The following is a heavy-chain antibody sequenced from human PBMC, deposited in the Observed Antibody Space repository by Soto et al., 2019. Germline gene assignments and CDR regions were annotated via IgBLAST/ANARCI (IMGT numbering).Heavy chain of an antibody. CDR3: ARYCSGGTCNDGNMDV. CDR2: ISSSGGTT. D-gene: IGHD2-15*01. J-gene: IGHJ6*02. V-gene: IGHV3-48*03. Sequence: GGSLRLSCAASGITFSNYEMNWVRQAPGKGLEWVSYISSSGGTTYYAGSVKGRFTISRDDAKSSLYLQMNSLRAEDTAVYYCARYCSGGTCNDGNMDVWGQGTTVTVSS. CDR1: GITFSNYE.